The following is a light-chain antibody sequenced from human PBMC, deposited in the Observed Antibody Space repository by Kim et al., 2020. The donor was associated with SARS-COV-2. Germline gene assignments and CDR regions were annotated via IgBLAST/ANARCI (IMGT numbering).Light chain of an antibody. CDR1: STNIGINI. J-gene: IGLJ3*02. CDR2: GNS. Sequence: GQWVTISCSGSSTNIGINIVSWFQQLPGTAPKLLIYGNSQRPSGVPDRLSGSKSGTSASLAISGLQSEDEADYYCAAWDDSLNVWVLGGGTQLTVL. CDR3: AAWDDSLNVWV. V-gene: IGLV1-44*01.